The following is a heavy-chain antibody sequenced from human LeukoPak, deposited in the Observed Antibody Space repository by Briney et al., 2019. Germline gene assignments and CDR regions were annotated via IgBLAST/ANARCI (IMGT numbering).Heavy chain of an antibody. J-gene: IGHJ1*01. CDR3: ARGGKRALAGTRSPQYFQH. V-gene: IGHV3-48*01. D-gene: IGHD6-19*01. Sequence: GGSLRLSCAASGFTFSTYTMNWVRQAPGKGLEWISDISGSSDTINYADSVKGRFTISRDNAKNSLYLQMNSLRAEDTAVYYCARGGKRALAGTRSPQYFQHWGQGTLVTVSS. CDR1: GFTFSTYT. CDR2: ISGSSDTI.